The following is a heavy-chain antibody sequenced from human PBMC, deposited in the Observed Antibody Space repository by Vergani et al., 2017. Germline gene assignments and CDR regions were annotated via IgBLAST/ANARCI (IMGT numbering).Heavy chain of an antibody. CDR2: INHSGST. V-gene: IGHV4-34*01. J-gene: IGHJ4*02. D-gene: IGHD3-3*01. CDR3: ARAYYDVWSGFFSGYYFDY. CDR1: GGSFSGYY. Sequence: QVQLQQWGAGLLKPSETLSLTCAVYGGSFSGYYWSWIRQPPGKGLEWIGEINHSGSTNYNPSLKSRVTISVDTSKNQFSLKLSSVTAADTAVYYCARAYYDVWSGFFSGYYFDYWGQGTLVTVSS.